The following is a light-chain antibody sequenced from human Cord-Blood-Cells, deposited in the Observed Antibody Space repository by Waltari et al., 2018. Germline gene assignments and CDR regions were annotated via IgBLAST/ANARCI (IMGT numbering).Light chain of an antibody. CDR2: DVS. CDR1: RSDVGGYNY. J-gene: IGLJ1*01. CDR3: CSYAGSYTYV. Sequence: QSALTQPRSESGSPGQSVTISCTGTRSDVGGYNYVPWYQQHPGKAPKLMIYDVSKRPSGVPDRFSGSKSGNTASLTISGLQAEDEADYYCCSYAGSYTYVFGTGTKVTVL. V-gene: IGLV2-11*01.